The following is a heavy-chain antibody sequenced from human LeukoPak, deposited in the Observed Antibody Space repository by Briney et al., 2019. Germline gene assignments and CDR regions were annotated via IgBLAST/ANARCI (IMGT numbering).Heavy chain of an antibody. J-gene: IGHJ4*02. CDR1: GGSISSYY. Sequence: PSETLSLTCTVSGGSISSYYWSWIRQPPGKGLEWIGYIYYSGSTNYNPSLKSRVTISVDTSKNQFSLKLSSVTAADTAVYYCARHKYNSGWTAYGYWGQGTLVTVSS. CDR3: ARHKYNSGWTAYGY. D-gene: IGHD6-19*01. CDR2: IYYSGST. V-gene: IGHV4-59*08.